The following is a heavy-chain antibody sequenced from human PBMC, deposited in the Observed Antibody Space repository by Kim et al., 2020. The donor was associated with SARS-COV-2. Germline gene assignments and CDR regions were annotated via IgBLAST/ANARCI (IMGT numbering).Heavy chain of an antibody. D-gene: IGHD3-22*01. Sequence: GGSLRLSCAASGFTFSSYSMNWVRQAPGKGLEWVSSISSSSSYIYYADSVKGRFTISRDNAKNSLYLQMNSLRAEDTAVYYCARDPAVWGYYDSSGYWRGGWGQGTLVTVSS. CDR1: GFTFSSYS. V-gene: IGHV3-21*01. CDR2: ISSSSSYI. CDR3: ARDPAVWGYYDSSGYWRGG. J-gene: IGHJ4*02.